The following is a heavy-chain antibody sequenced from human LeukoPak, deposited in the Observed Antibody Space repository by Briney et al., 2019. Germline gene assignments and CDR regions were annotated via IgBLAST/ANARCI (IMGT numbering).Heavy chain of an antibody. J-gene: IGHJ5*02. CDR3: ARRLGTVTTYDR. Sequence: PGGSLRLSCDASGLTFSRNWMSWVRQAPGKGLDWVASIDPIGSQKYYVDSVRGRFTITRDNTKNSLYLQMTSLGAEDTAAYYCARRLGTVTTYDRWGQGTLVTVSS. CDR2: IDPIGSQK. V-gene: IGHV3-7*01. D-gene: IGHD1-1*01. CDR1: GLTFSRNW.